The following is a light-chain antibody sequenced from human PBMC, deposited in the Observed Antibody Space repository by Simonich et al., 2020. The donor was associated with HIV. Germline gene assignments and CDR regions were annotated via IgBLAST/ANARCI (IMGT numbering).Light chain of an antibody. J-gene: IGKJ2*01. CDR2: LGA. CDR3: MQALQTPYT. V-gene: IGKV2-28*01. CDR1: QSLLHSNGYNY. Sequence: DIVMTQSPLSLPVTPGEPASISCRSSQSLLHSNGYNYLDWYLQKPGQSPQLLIDLGANRASGGPDRFSGSGSGTDFTLKISRVEAEDVGVYYCMQALQTPYTFGQGTKLEIK.